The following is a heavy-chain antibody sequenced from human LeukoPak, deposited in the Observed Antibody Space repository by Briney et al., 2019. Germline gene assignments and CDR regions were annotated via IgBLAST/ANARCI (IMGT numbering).Heavy chain of an antibody. CDR2: IKQDGSEK. J-gene: IGHJ4*02. Sequence: PGGSLRLSCAASGFTFSSYWLSWVRQAPGEGLEWVANIKQDGSEKYYVDSVKGRFTISRDNAKNSLYLQMNSLRAEDTAVYYCARNDYGEKFDYWGQGTLVTVSS. CDR3: ARNDYGEKFDY. CDR1: GFTFSSYW. V-gene: IGHV3-7*01. D-gene: IGHD4-17*01.